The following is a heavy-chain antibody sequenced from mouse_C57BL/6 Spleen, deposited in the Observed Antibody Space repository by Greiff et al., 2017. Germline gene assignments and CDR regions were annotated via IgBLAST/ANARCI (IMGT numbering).Heavy chain of an antibody. CDR3: AREAYYGYYVEGSYAMGY. V-gene: IGHV1-64*01. CDR1: GYTFTSYW. CDR2: IHPNSGST. D-gene: IGHD2-3*01. Sequence: VQLQQPGAELVKPGASVKLSCKASGYTFTSYWMHWVKQRPGQGLEWIGMIHPNSGSTNYNEKFKSKATLTVDKSSSTAYMQLCSLTSEDSAVYYCAREAYYGYYVEGSYAMGYWGHGTSVTFST. J-gene: IGHJ4*01.